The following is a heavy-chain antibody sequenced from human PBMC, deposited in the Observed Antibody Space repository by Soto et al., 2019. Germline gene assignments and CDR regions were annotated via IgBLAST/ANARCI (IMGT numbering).Heavy chain of an antibody. Sequence: LSLTCAVSGGSISSGGYSWSWIRQPPGKGLEWIGYIYHSGSTFYNPSLKSRVTISIDKSKNQFSLKLGSVTAADTAVYYCARGRYQYSSSWYDYWGQGTLVTVSS. J-gene: IGHJ4*02. D-gene: IGHD6-13*01. CDR1: GGSISSGGYS. CDR3: ARGRYQYSSSWYDY. CDR2: IYHSGST. V-gene: IGHV4-30-2*01.